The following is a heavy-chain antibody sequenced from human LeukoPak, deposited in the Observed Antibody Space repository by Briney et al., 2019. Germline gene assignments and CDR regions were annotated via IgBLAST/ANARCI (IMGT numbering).Heavy chain of an antibody. J-gene: IGHJ4*02. Sequence: ASVKVSCKASGYTFTSYGISWVRQAPGQGLEWVGWISAYNGNTNYAQKLQGRVTMTTDTSTSTAYMELRSLRSDDTAVYYCAREVRLLEWLFPGSPEYYFDYWGQGTLVTVSS. D-gene: IGHD3-3*01. CDR3: AREVRLLEWLFPGSPEYYFDY. CDR2: ISAYNGNT. CDR1: GYTFTSYG. V-gene: IGHV1-18*01.